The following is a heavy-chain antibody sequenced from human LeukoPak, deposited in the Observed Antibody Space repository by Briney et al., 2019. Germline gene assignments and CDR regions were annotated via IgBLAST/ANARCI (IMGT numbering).Heavy chain of an antibody. Sequence: GGSLRLSCAASGFSFSSYSMNWVRQAPGKGLERVSYISSSSTIIYYADSVKGRFTISRDNAKNSLYLQMNSLRDEDTAVYYCARDPTAYCGGDCYSPFDYWGQGTLVTVSS. CDR3: ARDPTAYCGGDCYSPFDY. D-gene: IGHD2-21*02. V-gene: IGHV3-48*02. CDR2: ISSSSTII. CDR1: GFSFSSYS. J-gene: IGHJ4*02.